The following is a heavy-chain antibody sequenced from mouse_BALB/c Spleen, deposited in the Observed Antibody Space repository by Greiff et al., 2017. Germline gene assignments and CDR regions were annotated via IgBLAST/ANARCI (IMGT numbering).Heavy chain of an antibody. V-gene: IGHV14-3*02. D-gene: IGHD4-1*01. CDR1: GFNIKDTY. CDR2: IDPANGNT. Sequence: VHLVESGAELVKPGASVKLSCTASGFNIKDTYMHWVKQRPEQGLEWIGRIDPANGNTKYDPKFQGKATITADTSSNTAYLQLSSLTSEDTAVYYCARWDDDGAWFAYWGQGTLVTVSA. J-gene: IGHJ3*01. CDR3: ARWDDDGAWFAY.